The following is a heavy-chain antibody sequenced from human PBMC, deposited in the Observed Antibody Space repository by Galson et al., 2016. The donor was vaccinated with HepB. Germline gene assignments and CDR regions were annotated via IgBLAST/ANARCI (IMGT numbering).Heavy chain of an antibody. D-gene: IGHD5-18*01. CDR2: MYYSGNT. J-gene: IGHJ4*02. V-gene: IGHV4-61*01. CDR3: VREAAMALDY. CDR1: GGSVSRGSYY. Sequence: SETLSLTCTVSGGSVSRGSYYWTWLRQPPGKGLEWIGYMYYSGNTNYNPSLNSRVTISADTSQNQFSLKLSSVTAADTAVYYCVREAAMALDYWGQGILVTVSS.